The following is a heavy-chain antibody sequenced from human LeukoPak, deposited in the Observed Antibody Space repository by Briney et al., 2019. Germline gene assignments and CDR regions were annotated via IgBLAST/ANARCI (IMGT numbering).Heavy chain of an antibody. J-gene: IGHJ5*02. CDR2: IYYNGST. Sequence: PSETLSLTCTVSGGSISSYYWSWIRQPPGKGLEWIGYIYYNGSTNYNPSLKSRVTISVDTSKNQFSLKLSSVTAADTAVYYCARGLRYFDWLLSSEYNWFDPWGQGTLVTVSS. CDR3: ARGLRYFDWLLSSEYNWFDP. V-gene: IGHV4-59*01. D-gene: IGHD3-9*01. CDR1: GGSISSYY.